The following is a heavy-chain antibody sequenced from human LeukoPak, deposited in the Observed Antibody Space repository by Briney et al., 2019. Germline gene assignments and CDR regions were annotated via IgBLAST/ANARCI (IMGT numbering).Heavy chain of an antibody. Sequence: ASVKVSCKVSGYTLTGLSMHWVRQAPGKGLEWMGGFDPEDGETIYAQKFQGRVTMTEDTSTDTAYMELSSLRSEDTAVYYCATATHLFGVVIHNWFDPWGQGTLVTVSS. CDR1: GYTLTGLS. D-gene: IGHD3-3*01. CDR2: FDPEDGET. V-gene: IGHV1-24*01. CDR3: ATATHLFGVVIHNWFDP. J-gene: IGHJ5*02.